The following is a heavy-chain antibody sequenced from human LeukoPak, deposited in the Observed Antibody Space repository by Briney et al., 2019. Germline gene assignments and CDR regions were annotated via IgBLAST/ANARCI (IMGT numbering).Heavy chain of an antibody. CDR1: GGTFSSYA. Sequence: SVKVSCKASGGTFSSYAINWVRQAPGQGLEWMGGIIPIFGTANYAQKFQGRVTITADESTSTAYMELSSLRSEDTAVYYCARDRCSGGSCYFDYWGQGTLVTVSS. V-gene: IGHV1-69*13. J-gene: IGHJ4*02. CDR2: IIPIFGTA. D-gene: IGHD2-15*01. CDR3: ARDRCSGGSCYFDY.